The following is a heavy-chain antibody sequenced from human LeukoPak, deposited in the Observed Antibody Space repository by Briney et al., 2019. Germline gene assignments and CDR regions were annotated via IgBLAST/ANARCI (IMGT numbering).Heavy chain of an antibody. D-gene: IGHD3-3*01. V-gene: IGHV1-18*01. CDR3: ARVGRFLEWLPNWFDP. CDR2: ISAYNGNT. CDR1: GYTFTSYG. J-gene: IGHJ5*02. Sequence: ASVKVSCKASGYTFTSYGISWVRQAPGQGPEWMGWISAYNGNTNYAQKLQGRVTMTTETSTSTAYMELRSLRSDDTAVYYCARVGRFLEWLPNWFDPWGQGTLVTVSS.